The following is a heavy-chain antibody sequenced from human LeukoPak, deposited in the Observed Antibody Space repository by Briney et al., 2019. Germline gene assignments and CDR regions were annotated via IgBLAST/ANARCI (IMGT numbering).Heavy chain of an antibody. CDR2: ISSSSSAI. V-gene: IGHV3-48*01. CDR3: AREVTYCGGDCSGGWFDP. CDR1: ECTLSFYG. Sequence: GGSLRLSCAASECTLSFYGMNWVRQAPGKGLEWVSYISSSSSAIYYADSVKGRFTISRDNAKNSLYLQMNSLRAEDTAVYYCAREVTYCGGDCSGGWFDPGGEGSPVTVSS. D-gene: IGHD2-21*02. J-gene: IGHJ5*02.